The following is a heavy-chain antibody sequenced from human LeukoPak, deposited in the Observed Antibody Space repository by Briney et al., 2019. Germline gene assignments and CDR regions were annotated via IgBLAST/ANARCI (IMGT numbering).Heavy chain of an antibody. D-gene: IGHD4-17*01. Sequence: GASVKVSCKASGYTFTSYDINWVRQATGQGLEWMGWMNPNSGNTGYAQKFQGRVTMTRNTSISTAYMELSSLRSEDTAVYYCARVQQLATFYGDYSVYYFDYWGQGTLVTVSS. CDR1: GYTFTSYD. CDR2: MNPNSGNT. CDR3: ARVQQLATFYGDYSVYYFDY. J-gene: IGHJ4*02. V-gene: IGHV1-8*01.